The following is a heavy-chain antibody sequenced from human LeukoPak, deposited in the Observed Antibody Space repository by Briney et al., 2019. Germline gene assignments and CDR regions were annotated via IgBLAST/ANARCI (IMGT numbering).Heavy chain of an antibody. D-gene: IGHD3-9*01. CDR1: GGSFSGYY. CDR3: ARQYVDILTGYHRGELYWYFDL. V-gene: IGHV4-34*01. Sequence: SETLSLTCAVYGGSFSGYYWSWIRQPPGKGLEWIGEINHSGSTNYNPSLKSRVTISVDTSKNQFSLKLSSATAADTAVYYCARQYVDILTGYHRGELYWYFDLWGRGTLVTVSS. J-gene: IGHJ2*01. CDR2: INHSGST.